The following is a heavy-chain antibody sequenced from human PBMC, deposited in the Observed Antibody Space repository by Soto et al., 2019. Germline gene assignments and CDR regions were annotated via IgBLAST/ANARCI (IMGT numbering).Heavy chain of an antibody. CDR2: ISYDGSNK. D-gene: IGHD2-15*01. J-gene: IGHJ4*02. Sequence: QVQLVESGGGVVQPGRSLRLSCAASGFTFSSYGMHWVRQAPGKGLEWVAVISYDGSNKYYADSVKGRFTISRDNSKNTLYLQMNSLSAQDTAAYYCAKVGGYLDYWGQGTLVTVSS. V-gene: IGHV3-30*18. CDR3: AKVGGYLDY. CDR1: GFTFSSYG.